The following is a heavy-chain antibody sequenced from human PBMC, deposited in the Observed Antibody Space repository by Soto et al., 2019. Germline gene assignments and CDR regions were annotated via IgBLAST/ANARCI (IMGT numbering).Heavy chain of an antibody. CDR2: VIPITETP. V-gene: IGHV1-69*06. D-gene: IGHD3-10*01. J-gene: IGHJ5*02. CDR1: GGTFSSHA. Sequence: QVQLVQSGAEVKKPGSSVKVSCKVSGGTFSSHAINWLRQAPGQGFEWMGVVIPITETPNNAEKFQGRVTITGDKSTTTVYMELSSLTFDDTAVYFCARGNKGPGHYGPGSQGWYGPWGQGTLVTVSS. CDR3: ARGNKGPGHYGPGSQGWYGP.